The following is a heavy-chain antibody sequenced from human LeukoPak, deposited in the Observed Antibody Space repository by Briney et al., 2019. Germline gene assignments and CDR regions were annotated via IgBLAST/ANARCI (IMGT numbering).Heavy chain of an antibody. D-gene: IGHD4/OR15-4a*01. J-gene: IGHJ6*03. CDR1: GFTFSSYS. Sequence: TGGSLRLSCAASGFTFSSYSMNWVRQAPGKGLEWVSSITSSSSYIYYADSVKGRFTISRDNAKNSLYLQMNSLRAEDTAVYYCAREVPTDYYMDVWGKGTTVTISS. CDR2: ITSSSSYI. V-gene: IGHV3-21*01. CDR3: AREVPTDYYMDV.